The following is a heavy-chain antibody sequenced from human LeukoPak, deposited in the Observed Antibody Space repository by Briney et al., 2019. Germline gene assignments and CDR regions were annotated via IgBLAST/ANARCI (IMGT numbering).Heavy chain of an antibody. V-gene: IGHV3-23*01. CDR2: ISGSGGST. Sequence: PGRSLRLSCAASGFTFSSYAMSWVRQAPGKGLEWVSAISGSGGSTYYADSVKGRFTISRDNSKNTLYLQMNSLRAEDTAVYYCAKTLHIYASRPTFDYWGQGTLVTVSS. CDR1: GFTFSSYA. D-gene: IGHD5/OR15-5a*01. J-gene: IGHJ4*02. CDR3: AKTLHIYASRPTFDY.